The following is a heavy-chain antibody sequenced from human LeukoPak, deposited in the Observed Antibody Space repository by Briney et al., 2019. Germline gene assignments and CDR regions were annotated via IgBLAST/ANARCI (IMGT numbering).Heavy chain of an antibody. Sequence: GGSLRLSCAASGFTFSSYAMSWVRQTPGKGLEWVSAISGSGGSTYYADSVEGRFTISRDNSNNTLYLQMNSLRAEDTAVYYCAKVEFYGGKDGAFDIWGQGTVVTVSS. CDR3: AKVEFYGGKDGAFDI. CDR2: ISGSGGST. D-gene: IGHD4-23*01. J-gene: IGHJ3*02. CDR1: GFTFSSYA. V-gene: IGHV3-23*01.